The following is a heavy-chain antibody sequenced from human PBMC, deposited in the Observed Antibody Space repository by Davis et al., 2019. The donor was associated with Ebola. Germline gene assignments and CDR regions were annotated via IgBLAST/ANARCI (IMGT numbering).Heavy chain of an antibody. CDR2: INSDGSST. J-gene: IGHJ4*02. CDR3: ARVPIVATIRADY. V-gene: IGHV3-74*01. Sequence: GESLKISCAASGFTFSSYSMSWVRQAPGKGLEWVSRINSDGSSTSYADSVKGRFTISRDNAKNTLYLQMNSLRAEDTAVYYCARVPIVATIRADYWGQGTLVTVSS. CDR1: GFTFSSYS. D-gene: IGHD5-12*01.